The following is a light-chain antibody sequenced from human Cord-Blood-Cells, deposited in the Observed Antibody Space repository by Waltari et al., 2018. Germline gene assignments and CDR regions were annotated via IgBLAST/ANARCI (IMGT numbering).Light chain of an antibody. CDR2: GAS. V-gene: IGKV4-1*01. Sequence: DIVMTQSPDSLAVSLGERATINCKSSQSVLYSSNNKNYLAWYQHNPGQPPKLLIYGASTRESGVPDRFSGSGSGTDFTLTISSLQAEDVAVYYCQQYYSTPWTFGQGTKVEIK. CDR1: QSVLYSSNNKNY. J-gene: IGKJ1*01. CDR3: QQYYSTPWT.